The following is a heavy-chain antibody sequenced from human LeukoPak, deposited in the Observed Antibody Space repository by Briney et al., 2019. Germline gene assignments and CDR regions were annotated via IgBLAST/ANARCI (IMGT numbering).Heavy chain of an antibody. CDR2: INPGDSDT. V-gene: IGHV5-51*01. Sequence: GESLKISCQASGYIFTSSWIGWARQMPGKGLEWMAIINPGDSDTRYSPSFQGQVTISADKSISTVYLQWGSLKASDTPMYYCERQPGAGWFDPWGQGTLVTVSS. J-gene: IGHJ5*02. CDR3: ERQPGAGWFDP. D-gene: IGHD3-10*01. CDR1: GYIFTSSW.